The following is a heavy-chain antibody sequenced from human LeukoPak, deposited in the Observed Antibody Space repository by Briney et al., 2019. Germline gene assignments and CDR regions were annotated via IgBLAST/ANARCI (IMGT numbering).Heavy chain of an antibody. J-gene: IGHJ4*01. D-gene: IGHD3-22*01. CDR2: ISDSGGRT. CDR1: GITLSNYG. Sequence: GGSLRLSCAVSGITLSNYGMSWVRQAPGKGLEWVAGISDSGGRTKYADSVKGRFTISRDNSKNTLYLQMNSLRAEDTAVYFCAKRGVVIRVILVGFHKEAYYFDSWGQEPWSTSPQ. CDR3: AKRGVVIRVILVGFHKEAYYFDS. V-gene: IGHV3-23*01.